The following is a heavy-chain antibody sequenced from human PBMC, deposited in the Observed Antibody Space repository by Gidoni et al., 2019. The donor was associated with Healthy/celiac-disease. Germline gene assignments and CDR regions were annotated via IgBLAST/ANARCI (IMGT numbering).Heavy chain of an antibody. CDR2: SSWNSGSI. V-gene: IGHV3-9*01. CDR3: AKGGITGTTRRWDFDY. D-gene: IGHD1-7*01. CDR1: GFTFDDYA. Sequence: EVQLVESGGGLVQPGRSLRLSCAASGFTFDDYAMHWVRQAPGKGLEWVSGSSWNSGSIGYADSVKGRFTISRDNAKNSLYLQMNSLRAEDTALYYCAKGGITGTTRRWDFDYWGQGTLVTVSS. J-gene: IGHJ4*02.